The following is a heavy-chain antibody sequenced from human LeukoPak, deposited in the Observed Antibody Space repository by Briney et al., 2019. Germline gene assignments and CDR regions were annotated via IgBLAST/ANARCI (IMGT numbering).Heavy chain of an antibody. J-gene: IGHJ4*02. D-gene: IGHD3-10*01. V-gene: IGHV3-9*01. Sequence: GGSLRLSCAASGFTFDDYAMHWVRHAPGKGLEWVSGISWNSGSIGYADSVKGRFTISRDNAKNTLYLQMNSLRAEDTAVYYCARAHYYGSGSFDYWGQGTLVTVSS. CDR2: ISWNSGSI. CDR1: GFTFDDYA. CDR3: ARAHYYGSGSFDY.